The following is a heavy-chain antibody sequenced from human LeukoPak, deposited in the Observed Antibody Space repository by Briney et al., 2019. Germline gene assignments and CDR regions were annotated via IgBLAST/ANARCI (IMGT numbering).Heavy chain of an antibody. CDR3: AREGDIVVVPAATDGWFDP. CDR1: GGSFSGYY. V-gene: IGHV4-34*01. Sequence: SETLSLTCAVYGGSFSGYYWSWIRQPPGKGLEWIGEINHSGSTNYNPSLKSRVTISVDTSKNQFSLKLSPVTAADTAVYYCAREGDIVVVPAATDGWFDPWGQGTLVTVSS. D-gene: IGHD2-2*01. CDR2: INHSGST. J-gene: IGHJ5*02.